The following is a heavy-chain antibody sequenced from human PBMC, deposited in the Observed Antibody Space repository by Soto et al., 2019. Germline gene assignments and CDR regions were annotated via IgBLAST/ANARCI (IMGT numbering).Heavy chain of an antibody. V-gene: IGHV3-9*01. D-gene: IGHD6-19*01. CDR3: AKDSGSGRYHYYYGMDV. Sequence: DVQLVESGGGLVQPGRSLRLSCAASGFTFDDYAMHWVRQAPGKGLEWVSGISWNSGTIGYADSVKGRFTISRDNAKNSLYLQMNSLRAEDTALYYCAKDSGSGRYHYYYGMDVWGQGTTVTVSS. J-gene: IGHJ6*02. CDR1: GFTFDDYA. CDR2: ISWNSGTI.